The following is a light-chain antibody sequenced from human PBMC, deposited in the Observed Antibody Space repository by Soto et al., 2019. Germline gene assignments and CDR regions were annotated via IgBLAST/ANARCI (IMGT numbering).Light chain of an antibody. CDR2: ENT. CDR1: SSDLGNNY. CDR3: ATWDNSLVL. V-gene: IGLV1-51*02. J-gene: IGLJ2*01. Sequence: QSVLTQPPSVSAAPGQKVTISCSGSSSDLGNNYVSWYQRLPGTAPKLLIYENTKRPSGIPDRFSGSKSGTSATLGITGLQTGDEADYYCATWDNSLVLCGGGTKLTVL.